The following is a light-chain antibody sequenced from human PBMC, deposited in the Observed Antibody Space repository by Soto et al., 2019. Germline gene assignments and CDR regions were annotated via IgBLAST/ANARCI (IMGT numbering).Light chain of an antibody. J-gene: IGLJ1*01. CDR1: SSDVGGYNY. Sequence: QSVLTQPASVSGSPGQSITISCTGTSSDVGGYNYVSWYQQHPGKAPKLTIYEVSNRPSGVSNRFSGSKSGNTASLTISGLQAEDEAEYYCSSYTSSSTYVFGPGTKLTVL. V-gene: IGLV2-14*03. CDR2: EVS. CDR3: SSYTSSSTYV.